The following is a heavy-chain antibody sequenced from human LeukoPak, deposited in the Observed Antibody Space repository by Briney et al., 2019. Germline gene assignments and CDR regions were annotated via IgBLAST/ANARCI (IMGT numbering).Heavy chain of an antibody. CDR2: IKQDGSEK. CDR3: ARVVPAAIAFDY. CDR1: GFTFSNYW. V-gene: IGHV3-7*01. D-gene: IGHD2-2*01. Sequence: GGSLRVSCAASGFTFSNYWISWVRQAPGKGLEWVANIKQDGSEKYYVDSVKGRFTISRDNAKNSLYLQMNSLRAEDTAVYYCARVVPAAIAFDYWGQGTLVTVSS. J-gene: IGHJ4*02.